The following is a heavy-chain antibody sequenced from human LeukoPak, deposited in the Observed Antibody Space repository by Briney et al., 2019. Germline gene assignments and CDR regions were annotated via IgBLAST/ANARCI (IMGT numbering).Heavy chain of an antibody. V-gene: IGHV3-30*18. CDR3: AKCRPMTTAMVTSGAIARLMRYYYGMDV. CDR1: GFTFSSYG. D-gene: IGHD5-18*01. J-gene: IGHJ6*02. Sequence: GRSLRLSCAASGFTFSSYGMHWVRQAPGKGLEWVAVISYDGSNKYYADSVKGRFTISRDNSENTLYLQMNSLRAEDTAVYYCAKCRPMTTAMVTSGAIARLMRYYYGMDVWGQGTTVTVSS. CDR2: ISYDGSNK.